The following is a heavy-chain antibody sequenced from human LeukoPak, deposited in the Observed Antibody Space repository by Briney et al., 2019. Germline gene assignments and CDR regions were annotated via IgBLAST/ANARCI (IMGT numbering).Heavy chain of an antibody. Sequence: SETLSLTCAVHGGSFSGYYWSWIRQPPGKGLEWIGEINHSGSTNYNPSLKSRVTISVDTSKNQFSLKLSSVTAADTAVYYCARVGVEMATIGDYYFDYWGQGTLVTVSS. D-gene: IGHD5-24*01. J-gene: IGHJ4*02. V-gene: IGHV4-34*01. CDR3: ARVGVEMATIGDYYFDY. CDR1: GGSFSGYY. CDR2: INHSGST.